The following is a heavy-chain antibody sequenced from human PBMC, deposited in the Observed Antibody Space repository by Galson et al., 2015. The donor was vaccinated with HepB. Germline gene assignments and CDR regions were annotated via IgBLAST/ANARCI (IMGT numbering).Heavy chain of an antibody. J-gene: IGHJ6*03. CDR2: ISAYNGNT. V-gene: IGHV1-18*01. Sequence: SVKVSCKASGYTFTSYGISWVRQAPGQGLEWMGWISAYNGNTNYAQKLQGRVTMTTDTSTSTAYMELRSLRSDDTAVYYCARVRHVLRYFDWLSIVGTYYYYYMDVWGKGTTVTVSS. D-gene: IGHD3-9*01. CDR1: GYTFTSYG. CDR3: ARVRHVLRYFDWLSIVGTYYYYYMDV.